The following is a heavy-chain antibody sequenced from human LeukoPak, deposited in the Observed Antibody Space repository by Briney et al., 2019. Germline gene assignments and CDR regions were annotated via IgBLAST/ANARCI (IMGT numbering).Heavy chain of an antibody. CDR3: VRLRRNSDRSYYYYYYDS. CDR1: VLTFSDYS. J-gene: IGHJ5*01. V-gene: IGHV3-21*01. D-gene: IGHD3-10*01. Sequence: GGSLTLSCVVSVLTFSDYSINWVRRAPGKGLEWVSSINPTSTSIYYADAVRGRFTISRDNAKSSLYLQMDSLRAEDTAVYYCVRLRRNSDRSYYYYYYDSWGQGILVTVSS. CDR2: INPTSTSI.